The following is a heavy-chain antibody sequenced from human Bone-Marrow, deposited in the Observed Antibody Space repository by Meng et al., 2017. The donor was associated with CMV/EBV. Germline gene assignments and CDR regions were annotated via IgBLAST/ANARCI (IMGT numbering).Heavy chain of an antibody. V-gene: IGHV3-11*04. CDR2: ISGSGSDSTI. J-gene: IGHJ4*02. D-gene: IGHD7-27*01. CDR1: GFTFSDYY. Sequence: LSLTCAASGFTFSDYYMTWIRQAPGKGLEWVSYISGSGSDSTIYYADSVKGRFTISRDNAKNSLYLQMNSLRVEDTAVYYCARPWGYWGQGTRVTGSS. CDR3: ARPWGY.